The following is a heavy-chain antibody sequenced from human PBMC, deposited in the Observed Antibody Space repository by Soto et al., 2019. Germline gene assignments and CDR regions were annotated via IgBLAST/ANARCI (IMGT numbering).Heavy chain of an antibody. CDR1: GGSISSGGYY. J-gene: IGHJ4*02. CDR3: ARVGPAATVDY. D-gene: IGHD2-2*01. V-gene: IGHV4-31*03. Sequence: SETLSLTCTVSGGSISSGGYYWSWIRQHPGKGLEWIGYIYYSGSTYYNPSLKSRVTISVDTSKNQFSLKLSSVTAADTAVYYCARVGPAATVDYWGQGTLVTVSS. CDR2: IYYSGST.